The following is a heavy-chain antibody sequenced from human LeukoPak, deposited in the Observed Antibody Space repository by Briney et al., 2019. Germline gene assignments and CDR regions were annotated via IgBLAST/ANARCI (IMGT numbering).Heavy chain of an antibody. V-gene: IGHV3-30*19. Sequence: QPGGSLRLSCAASGFTFVSYRIHWVRQAPGKGLEWVAVISYDGNTKYYADSVKGRFTISRDNSKNTLYLQMNSLRAEDTAVYYCARERYTGPLWYSDYWGQGSLVTVSS. D-gene: IGHD5-12*01. CDR1: GFTFVSYR. J-gene: IGHJ4*02. CDR3: ARERYTGPLWYSDY. CDR2: ISYDGNTK.